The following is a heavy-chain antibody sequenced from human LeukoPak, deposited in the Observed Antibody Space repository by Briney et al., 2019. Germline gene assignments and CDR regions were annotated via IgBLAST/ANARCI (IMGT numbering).Heavy chain of an antibody. D-gene: IGHD3-10*01. CDR1: GFTSGSHY. V-gene: IGHV3-7*05. CDR2: IRRDGSEK. CDR3: TRDSQGSGTYSVDY. J-gene: IGHJ4*02. Sequence: GRSLRLSFATSGFTSGSHYISSVRQAPGKGPEWVANIRRDGSEKYYVDSVKGRFTISRDNAKNSLYLQMNSLRAEDTAVYYCTRDSQGSGTYSVDYWGQGTLVTVSS.